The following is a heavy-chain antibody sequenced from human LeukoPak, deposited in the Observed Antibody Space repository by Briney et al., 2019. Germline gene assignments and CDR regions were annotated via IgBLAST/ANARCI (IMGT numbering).Heavy chain of an antibody. V-gene: IGHV1-18*01. J-gene: IGHJ4*02. CDR2: ISAYNGNT. CDR1: GYTFTSYG. D-gene: IGHD3-9*01. CDR3: ARGVPYYDILTGYPDYYFVY. Sequence: GASVKVSCKASGYTFTSYGISWVRQATGQGLEWMGWISAYNGNTNYAQKLQGRVTMTTDTSTSTAYMELRSLRSDDTAVYYCARGVPYYDILTGYPDYYFVYWGQGTLVSVSS.